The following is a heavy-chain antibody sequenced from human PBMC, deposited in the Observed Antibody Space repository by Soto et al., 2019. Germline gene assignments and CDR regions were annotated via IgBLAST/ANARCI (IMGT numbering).Heavy chain of an antibody. J-gene: IGHJ4*02. CDR1: GFTFSNYG. D-gene: IGHD2-2*01. CDR3: AKAQGYCTSTSCSSDY. V-gene: IGHV3-30*18. Sequence: PGGFLRLSCAVSGFTFSNYGMHWVRQAPGKGLEWVAVISYDGSNKYYADSVKGRFTISRDNSKNTQYLQMNSLRAEDTAVYYCAKAQGYCTSTSCSSDYWGQGTLVTVSS. CDR2: ISYDGSNK.